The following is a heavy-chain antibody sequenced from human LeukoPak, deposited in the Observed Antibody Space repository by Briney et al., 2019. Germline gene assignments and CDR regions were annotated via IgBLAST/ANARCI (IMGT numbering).Heavy chain of an antibody. CDR1: GFTFSSYG. J-gene: IGHJ6*02. V-gene: IGHV3-30*18. D-gene: IGHD2-21*02. CDR2: ISYDGSNK. Sequence: GGSLRLSCAASGFTFSSYGMHWVRQAPGKGLEWVAVISYDGSNKYYADSVKGRFTISRDNSKNTLYLQMNSLRAEDTAVYYCAKAQIYCGGDCRNSDYYYYGMDVWGQGTTVTVSS. CDR3: AKAQIYCGGDCRNSDYYYYGMDV.